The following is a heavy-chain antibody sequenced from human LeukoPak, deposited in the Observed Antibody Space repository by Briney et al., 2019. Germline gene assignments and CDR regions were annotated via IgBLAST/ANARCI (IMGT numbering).Heavy chain of an antibody. Sequence: SVKVSCKASGGTFSSYAISWVRQAPGQGLEWMGRIIPILGIANYAQKFQGRVTITADKSTSTAYMELSSLRSEDTAVYYCARDLENYHDSSGIVGAFDIWGQGTMVTVSS. D-gene: IGHD3-22*01. J-gene: IGHJ3*02. CDR2: IIPILGIA. CDR3: ARDLENYHDSSGIVGAFDI. V-gene: IGHV1-69*04. CDR1: GGTFSSYA.